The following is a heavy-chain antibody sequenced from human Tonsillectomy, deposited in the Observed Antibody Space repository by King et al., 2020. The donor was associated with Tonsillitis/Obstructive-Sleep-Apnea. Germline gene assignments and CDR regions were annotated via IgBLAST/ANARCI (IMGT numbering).Heavy chain of an antibody. CDR1: GGSISSYY. CDR3: ARQGDSSSWFSEGFDY. V-gene: IGHV4-59*08. D-gene: IGHD6-13*01. J-gene: IGHJ4*02. CDR2: IYNSGST. Sequence: VQLQESGPGLVKPSETLSLTCTVSGGSISSYYWSWIRQPPGKGLEWIGYIYNSGSTNYNPSLKSRVTISIDTSKNQFSLKLNSVTAADTAVYYCARQGDSSSWFSEGFDYWGQGTLVTVSS.